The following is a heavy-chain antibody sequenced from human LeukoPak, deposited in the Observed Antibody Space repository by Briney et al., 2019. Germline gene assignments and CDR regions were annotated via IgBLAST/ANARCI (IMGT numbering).Heavy chain of an antibody. CDR1: GGTFSSYA. CDR2: ISAYNGDT. J-gene: IGHJ3*02. V-gene: IGHV1-18*01. CDR3: AREEGAPIAAANI. D-gene: IGHD6-13*01. Sequence: ASVKVSCKASGGTFSSYAISWVRQAPGQGLEWMGWISAYNGDTNYVQKFQGRVTMTTDTSTSTAYMELKSLRSDDTAVYYCAREEGAPIAAANIWGLGTKVTVSS.